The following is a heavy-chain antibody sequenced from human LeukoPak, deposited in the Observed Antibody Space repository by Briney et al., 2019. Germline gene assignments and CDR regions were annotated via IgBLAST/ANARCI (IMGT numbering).Heavy chain of an antibody. J-gene: IGHJ4*02. Sequence: KPSETLSLTCAVYGGSFSGYYWSWIRQPPGKGLEWIGEINHIGSTNYNPSLRIRVTISVDTSKNQFSLKLSSVTVADTAVYYCARFDYGDLKTLNNYYFDYWGQGTLVTVSS. V-gene: IGHV4-34*01. CDR2: INHIGST. D-gene: IGHD4-17*01. CDR1: GGSFSGYY. CDR3: ARFDYGDLKTLNNYYFDY.